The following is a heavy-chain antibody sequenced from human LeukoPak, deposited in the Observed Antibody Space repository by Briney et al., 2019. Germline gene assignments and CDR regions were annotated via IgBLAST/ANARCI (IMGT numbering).Heavy chain of an antibody. V-gene: IGHV1-46*01. CDR3: ARASMSHAFDI. Sequence: ASVKVSFKASGYTFTSYYMHWVRQAPGQGLEWMGLINPSVGSTSYAQKFQRRVTMTSDTSTSTVYMELSSLRSEDTAVYYCARASMSHAFDIWGQGTMVTVSS. J-gene: IGHJ3*02. CDR2: INPSVGST. CDR1: GYTFTSYY.